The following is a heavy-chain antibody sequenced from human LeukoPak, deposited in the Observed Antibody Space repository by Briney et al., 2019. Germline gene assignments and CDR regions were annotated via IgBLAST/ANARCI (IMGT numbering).Heavy chain of an antibody. J-gene: IGHJ4*02. Sequence: PGGSLRLSCAASGFTFSSYSMNWVRQAPGKGLEWVSSISSSSSYIYYADSVKGRFTISRDNAKNSLYLQMNSLRAEDTAVYYCARAGSYGYAPFAYWGQGTLVTVSS. D-gene: IGHD5-18*01. V-gene: IGHV3-21*01. CDR3: ARAGSYGYAPFAY. CDR2: ISSSSSYI. CDR1: GFTFSSYS.